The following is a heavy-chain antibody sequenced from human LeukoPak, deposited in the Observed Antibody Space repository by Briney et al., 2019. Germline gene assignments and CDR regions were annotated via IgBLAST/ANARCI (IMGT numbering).Heavy chain of an antibody. Sequence: SQTLSLTCAVSGGSISSGGYSWTWIRQPPGKGLEWIGYIYHSGSTYYNPSLKSRVTISVDRSKNQFSLKLSSVTAADTAVYYCASYQPSQQLGGGFDPWGQGTLVTVSS. CDR3: ASYQPSQQLGGGFDP. J-gene: IGHJ5*02. CDR1: GGSISSGGYS. V-gene: IGHV4-30-2*01. CDR2: IYHSGST. D-gene: IGHD6-13*01.